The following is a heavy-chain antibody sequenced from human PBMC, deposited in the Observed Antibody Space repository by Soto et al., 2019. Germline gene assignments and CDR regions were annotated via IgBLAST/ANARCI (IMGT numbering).Heavy chain of an antibody. CDR2: INQDGSQT. CDR3: SWSLNY. Sequence: EVQLVQFGGGLLQPGGSLRLSCAASGFSFSTSWMDWVRQAPGKGLEWVANINQDGSQTYYVDSVKGRFTVSRDNAENSVYLQMDSLRVEDTAVYFCSWSLNYWAQGTLVTVSS. V-gene: IGHV3-7*01. D-gene: IGHD1-26*01. J-gene: IGHJ4*02. CDR1: GFSFSTSW.